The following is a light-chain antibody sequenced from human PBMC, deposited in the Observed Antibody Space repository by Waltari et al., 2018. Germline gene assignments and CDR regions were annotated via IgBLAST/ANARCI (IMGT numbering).Light chain of an antibody. CDR2: GSS. CDR3: QQYNNWPPSWT. CDR1: QSVSRN. V-gene: IGKV3-15*01. Sequence: EIAMTQSPATLSVSPGERATLSCRASQSVSRNLAWYQQKPGQAPRLLIYGSSTRATGSPARFGGSGSGTEFTLTISSLQSEDFAVYYCQQYNNWPPSWTFGQGTKVEIK. J-gene: IGKJ1*01.